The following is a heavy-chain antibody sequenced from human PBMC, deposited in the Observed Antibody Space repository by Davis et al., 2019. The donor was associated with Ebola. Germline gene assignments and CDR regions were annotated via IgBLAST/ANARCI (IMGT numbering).Heavy chain of an antibody. CDR1: GFAFSNYG. V-gene: IGHV3-33*01. D-gene: IGHD5-24*01. CDR2: LWSDARTQ. Sequence: GESLKISCAASGFAFSNYGLHWVRQAPGTGPEWIAVLWSDARTQLYADSVKGRFVISRDNAMNSLYLQMYSLRVEDTAVYYCARDRGVDGYNYEKYYYFGMDVWGHGTTVTVSS. J-gene: IGHJ6*02. CDR3: ARDRGVDGYNYEKYYYFGMDV.